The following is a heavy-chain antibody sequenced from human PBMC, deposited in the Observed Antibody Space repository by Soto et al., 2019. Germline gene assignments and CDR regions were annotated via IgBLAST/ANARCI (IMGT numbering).Heavy chain of an antibody. J-gene: IGHJ4*02. CDR1: GFSLSTSGVG. Sequence: QITLKESGPTRVKPTLTLTLTCTFSGFSLSTSGVGVGWIRQPPGKALEWLVVIYWDDDKRYSPSLQNRLTITKDTSNNQVVLTLTNLDPVDTATYYCAHRSLSSGTYWDGGYFDYWGEGTLVTVSS. D-gene: IGHD1-26*01. CDR2: IYWDDDK. V-gene: IGHV2-5*02. CDR3: AHRSLSSGTYWDGGYFDY.